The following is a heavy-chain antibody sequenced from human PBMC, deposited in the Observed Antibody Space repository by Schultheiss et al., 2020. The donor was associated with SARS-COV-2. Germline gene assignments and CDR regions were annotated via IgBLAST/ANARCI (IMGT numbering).Heavy chain of an antibody. CDR1: SDSISNYY. J-gene: IGHJ4*02. Sequence: SETLSLTCTVSSDSISNYYWSWIRQPPGKGLEWIGYIYSSGSTNYNPSLKSRVTISVDTSKNQLSLKLGSLTAADPAVYYCARGYSSSWGRKNDFDYWGPANLGTVSS. D-gene: IGHD6-13*01. V-gene: IGHV4-59*13. CDR2: IYSSGST. CDR3: ARGYSSSWGRKNDFDY.